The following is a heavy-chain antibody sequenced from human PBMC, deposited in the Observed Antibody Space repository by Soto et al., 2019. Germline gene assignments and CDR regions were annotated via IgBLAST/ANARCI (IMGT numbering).Heavy chain of an antibody. CDR2: IFSNDEK. Sequence: QVTLKESGPVLVKPTETLTLTCTVSGFSLSNARLGVSWIRQPPGKALEWLAHIFSNDEKSYSTSLKSRLTIPKDTPKSQVALTMTKMDPGEKATYFWARGGGWGWFGEGGMDVWGQGTTVTVSS. J-gene: IGHJ6*02. CDR3: ARGGGWGWFGEGGMDV. CDR1: GFSLSNARLG. V-gene: IGHV2-26*01. D-gene: IGHD3-10*01.